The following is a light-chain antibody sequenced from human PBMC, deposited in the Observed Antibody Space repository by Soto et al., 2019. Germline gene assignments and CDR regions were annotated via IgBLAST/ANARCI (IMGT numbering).Light chain of an antibody. V-gene: IGLV2-14*01. CDR1: ISDFVVYNY. CDR2: GVS. Sequence: QSVLTQPASVSGSPGQSITISCTGTISDFVVYNYVSWYQQHPGKAPKLMIYGVSNRPSGVSNRFSGSKSGNTASLTISGLQADDEADYYCGSHTISSALQVFGTGTKVTVL. CDR3: GSHTISSALQV. J-gene: IGLJ1*01.